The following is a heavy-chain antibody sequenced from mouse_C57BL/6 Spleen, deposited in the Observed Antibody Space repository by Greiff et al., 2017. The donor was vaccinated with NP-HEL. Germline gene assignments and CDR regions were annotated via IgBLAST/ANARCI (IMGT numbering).Heavy chain of an antibody. V-gene: IGHV1-64*01. CDR1: GYTFTSYW. Sequence: QVQLQQPGAELVKPGASVKLSCKASGYTFTSYWMHWVKQRPGQGLEWIGMIHPNSGSTNYNEKFKSKATLTVDKSSSTAYMQLSSLTSEDSAVYYCARRGYYGSSYVSFAYWGQGTLVTVSA. CDR3: ARRGYYGSSYVSFAY. J-gene: IGHJ3*01. D-gene: IGHD1-1*01. CDR2: IHPNSGST.